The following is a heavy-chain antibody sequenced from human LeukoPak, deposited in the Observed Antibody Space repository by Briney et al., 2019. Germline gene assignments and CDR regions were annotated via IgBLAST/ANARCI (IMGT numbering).Heavy chain of an antibody. V-gene: IGHV3-23*01. Sequence: ETLSLTCTVSGGSISSYYWSWIRQPPGKGLEWVSAISGSGGSTYYADSVKGRFTISRDNSKNTLYLQMNSLRAEDTAVYYCAKDRALGYFDYWGQGTLVTVPS. CDR2: ISGSGGST. D-gene: IGHD7-27*01. CDR1: GGSISSYY. J-gene: IGHJ4*02. CDR3: AKDRALGYFDY.